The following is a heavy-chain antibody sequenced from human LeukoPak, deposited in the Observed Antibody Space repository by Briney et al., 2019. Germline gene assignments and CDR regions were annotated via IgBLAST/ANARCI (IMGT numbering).Heavy chain of an antibody. D-gene: IGHD1-14*01. V-gene: IGHV3-7*01. CDR2: IKQDGSEK. Sequence: GGSLRLTCAASGFTFSSYSMNWVRQAPGKGLEWVANIKQDGSEKYYVDSVKGRFTISRDNSKNTLYLQMNSLRAEDTAVYYCTRDRPELDYWGQGTLVTVSS. J-gene: IGHJ4*02. CDR3: TRDRPELDY. CDR1: GFTFSSYS.